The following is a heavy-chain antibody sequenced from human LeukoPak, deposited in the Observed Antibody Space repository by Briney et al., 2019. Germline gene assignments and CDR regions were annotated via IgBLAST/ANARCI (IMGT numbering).Heavy chain of an antibody. CDR1: GFTFSSYS. J-gene: IGHJ4*02. D-gene: IGHD3-22*01. CDR3: ATYYYDSSGYYAYFDY. V-gene: IGHV3-21*01. Sequence: GGSLRLSCAASGFTFSSYSMNWVRQAPGKGLEWVSSISSSSSYIYYADSVKGRFTISRDNAKNSLYLPMNSLRAEDTAVYYCATYYYDSSGYYAYFDYWGQGTLVTVSS. CDR2: ISSSSSYI.